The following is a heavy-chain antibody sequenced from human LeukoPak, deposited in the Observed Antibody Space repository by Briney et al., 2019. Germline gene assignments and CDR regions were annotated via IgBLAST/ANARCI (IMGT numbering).Heavy chain of an antibody. CDR2: IIPIFGTA. CDR1: GGTFISYA. Sequence: SVKVSCKASGGTFISYAISWVRQAPGQGLEWMGGIIPIFGTANYAQKFQGRVTITADESTSTAYMELSSLRSEDTAVYYCARDPRYCSSTSCLYYFDYWGQGTLVTVSS. CDR3: ARDPRYCSSTSCLYYFDY. J-gene: IGHJ4*02. D-gene: IGHD2-2*01. V-gene: IGHV1-69*13.